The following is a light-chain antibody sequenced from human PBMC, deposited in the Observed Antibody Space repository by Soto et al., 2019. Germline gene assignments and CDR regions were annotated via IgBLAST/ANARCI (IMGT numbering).Light chain of an antibody. CDR2: DNT. CDR1: SSNIGANYD. CDR3: QSFDKYLSAVV. J-gene: IGLJ2*01. V-gene: IGLV1-40*01. Sequence: QSVLTQPPSVSGAPGQRVTISCTGSSSNIGANYDVHWYQQVPGTAPKLLIYDNTNRPSGVSVRFSGSKSGTSASLAISGLQAEDEADYYCQSFDKYLSAVVFGGGTKLTVL.